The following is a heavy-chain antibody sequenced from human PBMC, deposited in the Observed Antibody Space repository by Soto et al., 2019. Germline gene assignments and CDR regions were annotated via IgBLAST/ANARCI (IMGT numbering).Heavy chain of an antibody. CDR1: GGSISSGGYY. CDR2: IYYSGST. CDR3: AGERTAGYSYGLDY. Sequence: LSLTCTVSGGSISSGGYYWSWIRQHPGKGLEWIGYIYYSGSTYYNPSLKSRVTISVDTSKNQFSLKLSSVTAADTAVYYCAGERTAGYSYGLDYWGQGTLVTVSS. V-gene: IGHV4-31*03. D-gene: IGHD5-18*01. J-gene: IGHJ4*02.